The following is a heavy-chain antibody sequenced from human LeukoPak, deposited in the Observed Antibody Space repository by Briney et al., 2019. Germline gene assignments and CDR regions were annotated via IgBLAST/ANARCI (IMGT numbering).Heavy chain of an antibody. CDR2: IYHSGST. CDR1: GYSISSGYY. V-gene: IGHV4-38-2*01. Sequence: SETLSLTCAVSGYSISSGYYWGWIRQPPGKRLEWIGSIYHSGSTYYNPSLKSRVTISVDTSTNQFSLKLSSLTAADTAVYYCARHKARLRFLEWFPLGVDYWGQGTLVTVSS. J-gene: IGHJ4*02. CDR3: ARHKARLRFLEWFPLGVDY. D-gene: IGHD3-3*01.